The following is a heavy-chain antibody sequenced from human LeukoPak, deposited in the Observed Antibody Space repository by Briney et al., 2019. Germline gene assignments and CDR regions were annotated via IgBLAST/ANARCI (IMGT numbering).Heavy chain of an antibody. CDR2: IIPVFEIA. D-gene: IGHD5-24*01. V-gene: IGHV1-69*04. CDR3: AGAKQIEKATKYYFDY. J-gene: IGHJ4*02. Sequence: GASVKVSCKASGGTFSSYAFNWVRQAPGQGLEWMGRIIPVFEIANYAQKFQGRVTITADKPTSTAYMELSSLRSEDTAVYYCAGAKQIEKATKYYFDYWGQGTLVTVSS. CDR1: GGTFSSYA.